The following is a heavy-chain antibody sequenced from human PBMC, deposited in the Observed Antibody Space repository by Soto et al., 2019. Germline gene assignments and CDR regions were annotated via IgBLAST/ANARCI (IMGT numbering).Heavy chain of an antibody. CDR2: INSDGSST. Sequence: PGGSLRLSCAASGFTLSSYWMHWVRQAPGKGLVWFSRINSDGSSTSYADSVKGRFTISRDNAKNTLYLQMNSLRAEDTAVYYCTSGPPMYCSSSSCYASPFDYWGQGTLVTVSS. D-gene: IGHD2-2*01. V-gene: IGHV3-74*01. CDR1: GFTLSSYW. CDR3: TSGPPMYCSSSSCYASPFDY. J-gene: IGHJ4*02.